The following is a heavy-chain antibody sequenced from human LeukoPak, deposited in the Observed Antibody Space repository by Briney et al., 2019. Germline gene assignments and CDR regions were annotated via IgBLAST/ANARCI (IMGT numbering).Heavy chain of an antibody. D-gene: IGHD3-9*01. J-gene: IGHJ6*04. CDR3: ARVVYDILTGYYGNYYYYGMDV. CDR2: ISVYNGNT. Sequence: GASVKVSCKASGYTFTSYGISWVRQAPGQGLEWMGWISVYNGNTNYAQKLQGRVTMTTDTSTSTAYMELRSLRSDDTAVYYCARVVYDILTGYYGNYYYYGMDVWGKGTTVTVSS. V-gene: IGHV1-18*04. CDR1: GYTFTSYG.